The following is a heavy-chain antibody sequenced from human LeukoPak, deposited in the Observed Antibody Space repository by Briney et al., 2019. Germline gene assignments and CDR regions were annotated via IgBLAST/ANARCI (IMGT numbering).Heavy chain of an antibody. J-gene: IGHJ4*02. CDR3: ARDPSGYFNY. CDR2: IYYSGST. V-gene: IGHV4-61*01. Sequence: SQTLSLTCTVSGGSVSSGSYYWSWIRQPPGKGLEWIGYIYYSGSTNYNPSLKSRVTISVDTSKNQFSLKLSSVTAADTAVYYCARDPSGYFNYWGQGTLATVSS. CDR1: GGSVSSGSYY. D-gene: IGHD3-22*01.